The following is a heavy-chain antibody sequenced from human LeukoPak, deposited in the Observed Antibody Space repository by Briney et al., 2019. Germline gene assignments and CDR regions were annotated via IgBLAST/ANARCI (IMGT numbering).Heavy chain of an antibody. CDR2: INPNSGGT. Sequence: ASVKVSCKASGYTFTSYGISWVRQAPGQGLEWMGWINPNSGGTNYAQKFQGRVTMTRDTSISTAYMELSRLRSDDTAVYYCARDGYYDILTGYYNYYYYMDVWGKGTTVTVSS. CDR1: GYTFTSYG. D-gene: IGHD3-9*01. V-gene: IGHV1-2*02. J-gene: IGHJ6*03. CDR3: ARDGYYDILTGYYNYYYYMDV.